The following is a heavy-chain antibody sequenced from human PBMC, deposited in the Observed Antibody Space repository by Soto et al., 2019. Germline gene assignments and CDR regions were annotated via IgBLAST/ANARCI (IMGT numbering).Heavy chain of an antibody. CDR1: GFTFSSYG. CDR2: ISYDGSNR. CDR3: AKDLWDYVWGSYRSSILD. J-gene: IGHJ4*02. D-gene: IGHD3-16*02. Sequence: PGGSLRLSCAASGFTFSSYGMHWVRQAPGKGLEWVAVISYDGSNRYYADSVKGRFTVSRDNSKNTLYLQMNSLRAEDTAVYYCAKDLWDYVWGSYRSSILDWGQGTLVTVSS. V-gene: IGHV3-30*18.